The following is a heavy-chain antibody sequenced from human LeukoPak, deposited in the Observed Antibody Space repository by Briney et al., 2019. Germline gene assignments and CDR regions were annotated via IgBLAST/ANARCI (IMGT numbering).Heavy chain of an antibody. CDR3: ASHGIAVAGMSPFDY. V-gene: IGHV5-51*01. J-gene: IGHJ4*02. Sequence: GESLKISCKGSGYSFTSYWIGWVRQMPGEGLEWMGIIYPGDSDTRYSPSFQGQVTISADKSISTAYLQWSSLKASDTAMYYCASHGIAVAGMSPFDYWGQGTLVTVSS. CDR2: IYPGDSDT. D-gene: IGHD6-19*01. CDR1: GYSFTSYW.